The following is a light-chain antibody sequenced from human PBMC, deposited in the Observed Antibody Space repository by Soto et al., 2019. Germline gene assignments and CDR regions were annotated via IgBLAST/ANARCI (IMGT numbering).Light chain of an antibody. V-gene: IGLV2-14*01. Sequence: QSALTQPASVSGSPGQSITISCTGTSSDVGGYNYVSWYQQHPGKAPKLMIYDVSNQPSGVSNRFSGSKSGNTASLTISGLQAEDEADYYCSSYTSSSTLSVFGTGTKVTVL. CDR3: SSYTSSSTLSV. CDR1: SSDVGGYNY. CDR2: DVS. J-gene: IGLJ1*01.